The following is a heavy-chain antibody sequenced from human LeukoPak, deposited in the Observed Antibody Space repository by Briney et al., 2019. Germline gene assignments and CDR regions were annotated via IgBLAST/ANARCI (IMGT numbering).Heavy chain of an antibody. CDR2: ISSSSSNI. J-gene: IGHJ4*02. CDR3: ARDGGYSGYCPDY. CDR1: GFTFRSYS. Sequence: GGSLRLSCAASGFTFRSYSMTWVRQAPGKGLEWVSSISSSSSNIYYADSVKGRFTVSRDNAKNSLYLQMNSLRVEDTAVYHCARDGGYSGYCPDYWGQGTLVTVSS. V-gene: IGHV3-21*01. D-gene: IGHD5-12*01.